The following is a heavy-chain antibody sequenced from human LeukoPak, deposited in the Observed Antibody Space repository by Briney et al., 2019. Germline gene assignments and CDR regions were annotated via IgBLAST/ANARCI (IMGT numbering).Heavy chain of an antibody. CDR2: ISSSGGTM. D-gene: IGHD5-12*01. J-gene: IGHJ5*02. CDR3: ARVSGHSGSP. Sequence: GGSLRLSCAASGFTFSGYEMNWVRQAPGKGLEWVSYISSSGGTMYYADSVRGRFTISRDNAKNSLYLQMNSLRGEDTAVYYCARVSGHSGSPWGQGTLVTVAS. CDR1: GFTFSGYE. V-gene: IGHV3-48*03.